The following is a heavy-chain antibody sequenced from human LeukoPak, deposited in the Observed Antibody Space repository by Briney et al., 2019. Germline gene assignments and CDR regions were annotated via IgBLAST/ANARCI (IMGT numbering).Heavy chain of an antibody. CDR3: AKLGPSAWYEAFDI. CDR1: GGSFSGYY. CDR2: IYYSGNT. J-gene: IGHJ3*02. Sequence: SETLSLTCAVYGGSFSGYYWSWIRQPPGKGLEWIGYIYYSGNTNFNPSLKSRVTISVDTSKNQFSLRLTSVTAADTAVYYCAKLGPSAWYEAFDIWGQGTMVTVSS. D-gene: IGHD6-19*01. V-gene: IGHV4-59*01.